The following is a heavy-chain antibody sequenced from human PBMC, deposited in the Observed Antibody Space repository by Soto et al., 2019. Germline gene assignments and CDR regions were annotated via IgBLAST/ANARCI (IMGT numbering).Heavy chain of an antibody. D-gene: IGHD3-22*01. V-gene: IGHV4-31*03. CDR1: GGSISSGGYY. Sequence: QVQLQESGPGLVKPSQTLSLTCTVSGGSISSGGYYWSWIRQHPGKGLEWIGYIYYSGSTYYNPAHKFRVXTXVXXSKNQVSRKLRSVTAADTAVYYCAISSGYADWFDPWGQGTLVTVSS. CDR2: IYYSGST. J-gene: IGHJ5*02. CDR3: AISSGYADWFDP.